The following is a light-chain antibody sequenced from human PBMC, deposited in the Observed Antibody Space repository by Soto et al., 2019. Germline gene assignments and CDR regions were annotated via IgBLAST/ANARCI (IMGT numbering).Light chain of an antibody. Sequence: DIQMTQSPSTLSASVGDRVTITCRASQSISSWLAWYQQKPGKAPKLLIYKASSLESGVPSRFSGSGSGTEFTLTISSLQPEDFATYYCQQYLGTFGQGTKVEIK. CDR2: KAS. CDR3: QQYLGT. CDR1: QSISSW. J-gene: IGKJ1*01. V-gene: IGKV1-5*03.